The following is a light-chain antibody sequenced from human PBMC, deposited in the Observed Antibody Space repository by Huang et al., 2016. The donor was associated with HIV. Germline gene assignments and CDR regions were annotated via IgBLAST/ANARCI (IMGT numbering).Light chain of an antibody. CDR1: QNIDSG. CDR2: YAS. Sequence: EIVLTQSPDFQSVAPKEKVTITCRASQNIDSGLHWYQQRPDQATKLLIKYASQSISGVPSRVSGSGSGTDFTLTINSLEAEDAATYYCHQSSGLPHTFGQGTRLEIK. CDR3: HQSSGLPHT. J-gene: IGKJ2*01. V-gene: IGKV6-21*02.